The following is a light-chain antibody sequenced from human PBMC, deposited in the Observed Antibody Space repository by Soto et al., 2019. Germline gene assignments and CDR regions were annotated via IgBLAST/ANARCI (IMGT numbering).Light chain of an antibody. CDR2: DVT. CDR1: SSDVDGYNY. CDR3: TSYTSSSTYV. Sequence: QSVLTQPASVSGSPGQSITISCTGTSSDVDGYNYVFWYQHPPGKAPKLMIYDVTNRPSGVSNRFSGSKSGNTASLTISGLQAEDEADYYCTSYTSSSTYVFGTGTKVTVL. V-gene: IGLV2-14*03. J-gene: IGLJ1*01.